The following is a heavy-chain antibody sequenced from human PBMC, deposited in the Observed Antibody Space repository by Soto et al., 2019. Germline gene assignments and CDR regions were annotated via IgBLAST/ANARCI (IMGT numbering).Heavy chain of an antibody. V-gene: IGHV3-15*07. Sequence: EVQLVEPGGGFVKPGGSLRLSCAASGFTFTSAWMNWVRQAPGKGLEWVARIVSRSDGGAIDYAAPVRGRFTISRDDSKNTLYLQMNSLKVEDTGIYFCTTATKLNAGGQVSGAFDVWGQGTMVTASS. CDR2: IVSRSDGGAI. D-gene: IGHD6-25*01. J-gene: IGHJ3*01. CDR1: GFTFTSAW. CDR3: TTATKLNAGGQVSGAFDV.